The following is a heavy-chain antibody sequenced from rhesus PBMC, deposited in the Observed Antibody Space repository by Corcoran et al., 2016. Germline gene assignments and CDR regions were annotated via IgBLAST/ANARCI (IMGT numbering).Heavy chain of an antibody. CDR1: GFSLTTSGMG. J-gene: IGHJ3*01. CDR2: LYGDDDR. V-gene: IGHV2-174*01. Sequence: QVTLKESGPALVKPTRTLTLTCTFSGFSLTTSGMGVGWIRQPPGKALEWLALLYGDDDRRYSTSLKSRLTISKDTSKNQVVLIMTNMDPVDTATYYWARGLFSWLDAFDFWGQGLRVTVSS. D-gene: IGHD1-1*01. CDR3: ARGLFSWLDAFDF.